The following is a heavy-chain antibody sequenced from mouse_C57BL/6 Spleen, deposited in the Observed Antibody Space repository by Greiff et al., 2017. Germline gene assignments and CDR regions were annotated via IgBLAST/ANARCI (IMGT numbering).Heavy chain of an antibody. CDR1: GYAFSSSW. V-gene: IGHV1-82*01. J-gene: IGHJ2*01. Sequence: VQLQQSGPELVKPGASVKISCKASGYAFSSSWMNWVKQRPGKGLEGIGRIYPGDGDTNYNGKFKGKATLTADKSSSTAYMQLSSLTSDDSAVYFCARGGIYYGYDRGFDYWGQGTTLTVSS. D-gene: IGHD2-2*01. CDR2: IYPGDGDT. CDR3: ARGGIYYGYDRGFDY.